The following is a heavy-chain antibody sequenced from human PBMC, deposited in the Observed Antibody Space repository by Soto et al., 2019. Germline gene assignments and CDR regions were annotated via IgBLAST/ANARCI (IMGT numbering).Heavy chain of an antibody. CDR1: GVSFNNNG. D-gene: IGHD3-10*01. CDR3: AGVLYYGSGSYSPYGMDV. CDR2: VSPPFRTS. V-gene: IGHV1-69*01. Sequence: QVQLVQSGAEVKKPGSSVKVSCKTSGVSFNNNGIGWVRQAPGHGLEWMGGVSPPFRTSNYAGKFQGRISITADASTGTVNKEQSSLTSEDTAYYYCAGVLYYGSGSYSPYGMDVWGQGTTVTVSS. J-gene: IGHJ6*02.